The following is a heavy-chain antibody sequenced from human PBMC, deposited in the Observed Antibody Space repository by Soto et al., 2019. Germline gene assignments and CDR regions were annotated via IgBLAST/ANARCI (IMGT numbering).Heavy chain of an antibody. CDR1: GGSISSYY. Sequence: PSETLSLTCTVSGGSISSYYWSWIRQPPGKGLEWIGYIYYSGSTNYNPSLKSRVTISVDTSKNQFSLKLSSVTAADTAVYYCARRADCSSTSCQFDYWGQGTLVTVSS. J-gene: IGHJ4*02. V-gene: IGHV4-59*01. D-gene: IGHD2-2*01. CDR2: IYYSGST. CDR3: ARRADCSSTSCQFDY.